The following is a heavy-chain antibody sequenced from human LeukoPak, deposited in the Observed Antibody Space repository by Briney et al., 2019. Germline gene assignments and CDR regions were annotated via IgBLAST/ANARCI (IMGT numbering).Heavy chain of an antibody. CDR2: IIPIFGTA. V-gene: IGHV1-69*05. CDR3: ARVSYGDYGIDP. Sequence: SVKVSCKAPGGTFSSYAISWVRQAPGQGLEWMGGIIPIFGTANYAQKFQGRVTITTDESTSTAYMELSSLRSEDTAVYYCARVSYGDYGIDPWGQGTLVTVSS. CDR1: GGTFSSYA. J-gene: IGHJ5*02. D-gene: IGHD4-17*01.